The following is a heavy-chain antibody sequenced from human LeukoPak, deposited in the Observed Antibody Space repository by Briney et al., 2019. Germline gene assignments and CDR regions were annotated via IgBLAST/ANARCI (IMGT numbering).Heavy chain of an antibody. V-gene: IGHV6-1*01. D-gene: IGHD2-15*01. J-gene: IGHJ5*02. CDR1: ADSVSSNSAA. Sequence: SQTLSLTCAISADSVSSNSAAWNWIRQSPSRGLEWLGRTYYRSRWYNDYAVSVKSRITINPDTSKNQFSLQLNSVTPEDTAVYFCAREGYCSGDSCRNWFDHWGQGTLVTVSS. CDR2: TYYRSRWYN. CDR3: AREGYCSGDSCRNWFDH.